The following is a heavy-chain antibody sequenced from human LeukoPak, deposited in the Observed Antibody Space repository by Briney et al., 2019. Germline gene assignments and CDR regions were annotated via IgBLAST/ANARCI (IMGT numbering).Heavy chain of an antibody. CDR2: ISYDGSNK. J-gene: IGHJ3*02. V-gene: IGHV3-30-3*01. CDR1: GFSFSSYA. CDR3: AKDPLVVATTSDAFDI. Sequence: GGSLRLSCAASGFSFSSYAMHWVRQAPGKGLEWVAVISYDGSNKYYADSVKGRFTISRDNSKNTLYLQMNSLRAEDTAVYYCAKDPLVVATTSDAFDIWGHGTMVTVSS. D-gene: IGHD2-15*01.